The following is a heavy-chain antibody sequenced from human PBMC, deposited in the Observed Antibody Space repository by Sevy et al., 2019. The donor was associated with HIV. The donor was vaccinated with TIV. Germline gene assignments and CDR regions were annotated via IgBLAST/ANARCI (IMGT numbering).Heavy chain of an antibody. CDR2: IYYNGHI. CDR1: GGSITSLY. J-gene: IGHJ4*02. Sequence: SETLSLTCTVSGGSITSLYWNWIRQPPGKGLEWIANIYYNGHINYNPTLKSRVTLSLDTSKNQFSLKLSSVTAADMAMYYCAGENAWGRGYSWGQGTLVTVSS. D-gene: IGHD1-26*01. V-gene: IGHV4-59*08. CDR3: AGENAWGRGYS.